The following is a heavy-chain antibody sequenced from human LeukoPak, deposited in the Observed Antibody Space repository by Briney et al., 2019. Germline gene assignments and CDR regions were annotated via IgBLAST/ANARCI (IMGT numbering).Heavy chain of an antibody. CDR3: AREFSSKLEWLAYVTGDDAFDV. Sequence: ASVKVSCKAFGYSFTGYHLHWVRQAPRQGLEWMAWVNPETGGTNYARKLQGRVTMTRDTSINTVNMEMSRLTADDTAVYYCAREFSSKLEWLAYVTGDDAFDVWGQGTMITVS. D-gene: IGHD3-3*01. V-gene: IGHV1-2*02. CDR2: VNPETGGT. J-gene: IGHJ3*01. CDR1: GYSFTGYH.